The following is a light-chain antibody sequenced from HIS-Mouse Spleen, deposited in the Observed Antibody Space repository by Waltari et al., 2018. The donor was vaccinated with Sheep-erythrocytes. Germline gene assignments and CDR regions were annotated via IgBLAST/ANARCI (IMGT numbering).Light chain of an antibody. CDR1: QSVLYCSNNKNY. CDR2: WAS. CDR3: QQYYSTLT. V-gene: IGKV4-1*01. J-gene: IGKJ4*01. Sequence: DIVMTQSPDSLAVSLGERATINCKSSQSVLYCSNNKNYLAWYQQKPGQPPKLRIYWASTRESGVPHRFSGSGSGTDFTLTISSLQAEDVAVYYCQQYYSTLTFGGGTKVEIK.